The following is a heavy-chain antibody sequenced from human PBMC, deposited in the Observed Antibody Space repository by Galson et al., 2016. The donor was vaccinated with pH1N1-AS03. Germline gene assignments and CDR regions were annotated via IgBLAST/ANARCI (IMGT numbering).Heavy chain of an antibody. CDR3: ARDHGYCSGGHCLVYFDY. CDR1: GFTFSNYG. J-gene: IGHJ4*02. V-gene: IGHV3-30*03. D-gene: IGHD2-15*01. CDR2: ISSDGSNE. Sequence: SLRLSCAASGFTFSNYGMHWVRQAPGKGLEWVAGISSDGSNEYYADSVKGRLTVSRDNSKNTLFLQMNNLRVEDTAVYYCARDHGYCSGGHCLVYFDYWGQGTLVTVSS.